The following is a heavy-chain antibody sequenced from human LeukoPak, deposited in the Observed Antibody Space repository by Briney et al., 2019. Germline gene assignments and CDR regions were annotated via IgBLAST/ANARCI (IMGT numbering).Heavy chain of an antibody. CDR2: IRNNGGYT. CDR3: TKQLGVCSDCSCHFPC. D-gene: IGHD2-15*01. CDR1: GFTYSSFP. Sequence: GWSLSVSCEASGFTYSSFPMSWVRQARGKGVEGVSAIRNNGGYTYYAISVQGRFNHSRDNSKSTLCPQMNSQRAEDTAVYYCTKQLGVCSDCSCHFPCWGQGTLVTVSS. J-gene: IGHJ4*02. V-gene: IGHV3-23*01.